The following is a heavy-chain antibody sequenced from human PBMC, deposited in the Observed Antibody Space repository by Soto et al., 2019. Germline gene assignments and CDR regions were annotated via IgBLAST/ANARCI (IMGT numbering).Heavy chain of an antibody. CDR1: GGSISSGGYY. J-gene: IGHJ4*02. D-gene: IGHD3-10*01. V-gene: IGHV4-31*03. CDR2: IYYSGST. CDR3: ARLYPPGLGFGDY. Sequence: QVQLQESGPGLVKPSQTLSLTCTVSGGSISSGGYYWSWIRQHPGKGLEWIGYIYYSGSTYYNPSLRGRVXXSXDXCKNQFSLKLSSVTAADTAVYYCARLYPPGLGFGDYWGQGTLVTVSS.